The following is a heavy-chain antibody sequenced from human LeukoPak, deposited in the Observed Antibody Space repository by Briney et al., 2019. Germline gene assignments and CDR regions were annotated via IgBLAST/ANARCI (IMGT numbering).Heavy chain of an antibody. J-gene: IGHJ4*02. CDR1: GITFSHYS. V-gene: IGHV3-48*01. D-gene: IGHD3-16*01. Sequence: GGSLRLSCAASGITFSHYSMNWVRQAPGKGLEWVSYISSFSGTINYADSVKGRFTISRDNAKNSLYLQMNSLRAEDTAVYYCARDQGGVGFWGQGTLVTVSS. CDR3: ARDQGGVGF. CDR2: ISSFSGTI.